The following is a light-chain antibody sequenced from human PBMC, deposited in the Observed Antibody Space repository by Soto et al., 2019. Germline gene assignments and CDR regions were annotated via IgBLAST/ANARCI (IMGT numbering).Light chain of an antibody. Sequence: QLVLTQPPSASASLGASVKLTCTLSSGHNSYAIAWHQQQPEKGPRYLMKLNSDGSHSKGDGIPDRFSGSSSGAERYLTISSLQYEDEADYYCHTWSTDIRVFGGGTKVTVL. CDR1: SGHNSYA. CDR3: HTWSTDIRV. V-gene: IGLV4-69*01. CDR2: LNSDGSH. J-gene: IGLJ3*02.